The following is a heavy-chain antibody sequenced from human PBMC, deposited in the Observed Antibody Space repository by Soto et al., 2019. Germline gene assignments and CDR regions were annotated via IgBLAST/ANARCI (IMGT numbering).Heavy chain of an antibody. D-gene: IGHD4-17*01. Sequence: ASVKVSCKASGYTFTSYYMHWVRQAPGQGLEWMGIINPSGGSTSYAQKFQGRVTMTRDTSTSTVYMELSSLRSEDTAVYYCARAMTTVTTHYYYYGMDVWGQGTTVTVPS. V-gene: IGHV1-46*01. CDR2: INPSGGST. CDR3: ARAMTTVTTHYYYYGMDV. J-gene: IGHJ6*02. CDR1: GYTFTSYY.